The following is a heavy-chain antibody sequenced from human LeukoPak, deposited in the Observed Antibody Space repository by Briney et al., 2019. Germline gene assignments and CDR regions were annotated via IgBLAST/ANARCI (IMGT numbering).Heavy chain of an antibody. CDR3: ARDRLVPPIGYYYGLDV. CDR1: GGSISDYY. J-gene: IGHJ6*02. Sequence: SETLSLTCTVSGGSISDYYWTWLRQPPGRGLEWIGYIYYSGFTNYNPSLKSRVTISLDASKNQFSLKLSSVTAADTAVYFCARDRLVPPIGYYYGLDVWGRGTTVTVSS. V-gene: IGHV4-59*01. D-gene: IGHD6-19*01. CDR2: IYYSGFT.